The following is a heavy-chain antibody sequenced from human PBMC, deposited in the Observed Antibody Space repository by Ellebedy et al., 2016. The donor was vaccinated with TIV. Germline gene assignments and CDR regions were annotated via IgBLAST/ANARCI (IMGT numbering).Heavy chain of an antibody. J-gene: IGHJ6*02. CDR1: GFTFSNAW. CDR3: ARPVLLSFGEPPGRGGMDV. CDR2: INHSGST. Sequence: GSLRLXCAASGFTFSNAWMSWVRQAPGKGLEWIGEINHSGSTNYNPSLKSRVTISVDTSKNQFSLKLTSVTAADTAVYFCARPVLLSFGEPPGRGGMDVWGQGTTVTVSS. D-gene: IGHD3-10*01. V-gene: IGHV4-34*01.